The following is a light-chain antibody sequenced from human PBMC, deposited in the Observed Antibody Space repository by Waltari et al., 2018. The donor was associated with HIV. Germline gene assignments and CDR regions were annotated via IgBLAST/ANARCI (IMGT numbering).Light chain of an antibody. CDR3: YSTDDSGNPLAV. Sequence: SYELTQPPSVSVSPGQTARITCSGDALPSKYAYWYQQKSGQAPVLVIYEDNRRPSGIPERFSCSSSGTMATLTISGAQVEDEGDYYCYSTDDSGNPLAVFGGGTQLTVL. CDR1: ALPSKY. CDR2: EDN. V-gene: IGLV3-10*01. J-gene: IGLJ7*01.